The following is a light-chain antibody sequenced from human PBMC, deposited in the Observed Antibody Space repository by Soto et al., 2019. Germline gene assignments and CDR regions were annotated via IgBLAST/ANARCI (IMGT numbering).Light chain of an antibody. CDR2: EVS. J-gene: IGLJ1*01. V-gene: IGLV2-14*03. CDR3: SSHTTSITLV. Sequence: QSALTQPASVSGSPGQSIAISCTGTSSDVGAYDFVSWYQQHPDKAPKLLIYEVSNRPSGVSDRFSGSKSVNTATLTISGHQAEDGADHYCSSHTTSITLVFGTGTKVT. CDR1: SSDVGAYDF.